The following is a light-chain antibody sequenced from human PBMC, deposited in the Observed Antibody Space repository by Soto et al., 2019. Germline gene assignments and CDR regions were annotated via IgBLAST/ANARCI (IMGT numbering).Light chain of an antibody. V-gene: IGLV1-51*02. J-gene: IGLJ3*02. CDR1: SSNIGNNY. Sequence: QSALTQPPSVSAAPGQKVIISCSGSSSNIGNNYVSWYQQVPGTAPKLLITENNKPPSGIPDRFSGSKSGPSAILGITGLQTGDEADYYCGTWDTSLRVVVFGGGTKLTVL. CDR3: GTWDTSLRVVV. CDR2: ENN.